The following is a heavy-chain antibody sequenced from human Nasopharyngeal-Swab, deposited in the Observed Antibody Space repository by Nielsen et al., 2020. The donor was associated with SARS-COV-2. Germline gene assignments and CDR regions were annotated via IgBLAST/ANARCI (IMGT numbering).Heavy chain of an antibody. J-gene: IGHJ4*02. CDR2: ISNNGVNT. D-gene: IGHD6-13*01. CDR3: AKRGYSSSWYYFDY. Sequence: WIRQPPGKGLEYVSTISNNGVNTYYADSVKGRFTISRDNSKNTLYLQMSSLRAEDTAVYYCAKRGYSSSWYYFDYWGQGTLVTVSS. V-gene: IGHV3-64D*06.